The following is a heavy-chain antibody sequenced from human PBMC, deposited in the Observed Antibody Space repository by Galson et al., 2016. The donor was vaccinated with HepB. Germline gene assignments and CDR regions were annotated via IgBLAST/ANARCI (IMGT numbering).Heavy chain of an antibody. CDR2: ISAYNGDT. J-gene: IGHJ3*01. V-gene: IGHV1-18*01. Sequence: SVKVSCKASGYSYNGYSISWVRQAPGQGLEWMGWISAYNGDTNYAQQLQDRVSMTTDTSTSTTYMELRSLRSDDTAVYYCSLRPAGFAFDLWGQGTMVTVSS. CDR1: GYSYNGYS. CDR3: SLRPAGFAFDL. D-gene: IGHD2-2*01.